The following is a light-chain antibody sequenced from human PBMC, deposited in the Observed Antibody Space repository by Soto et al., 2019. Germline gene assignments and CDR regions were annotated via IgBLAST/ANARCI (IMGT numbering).Light chain of an antibody. CDR1: SSDVGGYNY. Sequence: QSALTQPACVSGSPGQSITISCTGTSSDVGGYNYVSWYQQHPGKAPKLMIYDVSNRPSGVSNRFSGSKSGNTASLTISGLQAEDEADYYCSSYTSSSTQVVFGGGTKLTVL. V-gene: IGLV2-14*01. CDR2: DVS. J-gene: IGLJ2*01. CDR3: SSYTSSSTQVV.